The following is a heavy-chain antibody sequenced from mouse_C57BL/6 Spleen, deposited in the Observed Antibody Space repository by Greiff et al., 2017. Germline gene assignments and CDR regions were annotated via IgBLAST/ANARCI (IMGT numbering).Heavy chain of an antibody. D-gene: IGHD2-3*01. J-gene: IGHJ3*01. Sequence: QVQLQQPGAELVRPGSSVKLSCKASGYTFTSYWMHWVKQRPIQGLEWIGNIDPSDSETHYNQKFKDKATLTVDKSSSTAYMQLSSLTSEDSAVYYCDRADDGPTFAYWGQGTLVTVSA. V-gene: IGHV1-52*01. CDR2: IDPSDSET. CDR3: DRADDGPTFAY. CDR1: GYTFTSYW.